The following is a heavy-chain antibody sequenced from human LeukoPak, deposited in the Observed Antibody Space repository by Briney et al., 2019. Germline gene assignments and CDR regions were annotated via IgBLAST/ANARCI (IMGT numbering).Heavy chain of an antibody. CDR3: ARTGDGYNSVFALGLDP. J-gene: IGHJ5*02. D-gene: IGHD5-24*01. CDR2: IKEDGGEK. CDR1: GFTFSRYW. V-gene: IGHV3-7*01. Sequence: PGGSLRLSCAASGFTFSRYWMSWVRQAPGKGLEWVANIKEDGGEKFHVDSVKGRFTISRDNAKNLMSLQMSSLRVEDTAVYYCARTGDGYNSVFALGLDPWGQGTLVTVSS.